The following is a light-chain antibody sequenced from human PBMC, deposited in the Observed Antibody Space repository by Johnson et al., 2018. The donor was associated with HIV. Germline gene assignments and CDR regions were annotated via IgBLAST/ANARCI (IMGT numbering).Light chain of an antibody. CDR3: GTWDSSLSAYV. J-gene: IGLJ1*01. CDR1: SSDMGNYA. Sequence: QSVLTQPPSVSAAPGQKVTISCSGSSSDMGNYAVSWYQQLPGTAPKLLIYETNKRPSGIPDRFSGSKSGTSATLGITGLQTGDEADYYCGTWDSSLSAYVFGTGTKVTVL. V-gene: IGLV1-51*02. CDR2: ETN.